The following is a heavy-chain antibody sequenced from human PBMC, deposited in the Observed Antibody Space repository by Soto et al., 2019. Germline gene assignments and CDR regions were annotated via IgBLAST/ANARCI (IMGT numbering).Heavy chain of an antibody. CDR3: ARDLAWAFDS. Sequence: GGSLRLSCAASGFTFSTFSMNWVRQAPGKGLEWLSYIGGSGGSISYADSVKGRFTISRDNGKNTLYLQMSSLRDEDTAVYYCARDLAWAFDSWGQGALVTVSS. V-gene: IGHV3-48*02. CDR1: GFTFSTFS. CDR2: IGGSGGSI. D-gene: IGHD1-26*01. J-gene: IGHJ4*02.